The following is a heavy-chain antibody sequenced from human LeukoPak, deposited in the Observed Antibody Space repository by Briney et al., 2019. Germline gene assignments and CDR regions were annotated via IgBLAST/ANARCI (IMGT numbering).Heavy chain of an antibody. CDR3: ARGSIQLWSSLFDY. J-gene: IGHJ4*02. D-gene: IGHD5-18*01. Sequence: PSETLSLTCTVSGGSISSSSYYWGWIRQPPGKGLEWIGEINHSGSTNYNPSLKSRVTISVDTSKNQFSLKLSSVTAADTAVYYCARGSIQLWSSLFDYWGQGTLVTVSS. CDR2: INHSGST. CDR1: GGSISSSSYY. V-gene: IGHV4-39*07.